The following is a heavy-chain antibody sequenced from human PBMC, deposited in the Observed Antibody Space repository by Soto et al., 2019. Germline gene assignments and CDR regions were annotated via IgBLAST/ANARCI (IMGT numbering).Heavy chain of an antibody. CDR1: GFSLTTGKMG. Sequence: QVTLKESGPALVKPTETLTLTCTVSGFSLTTGKMGVSWIRQPPGKALEWLAHIFSDNERSYSTSLQGRLTIPKDTSGSQVVLSMTNVDPVDTATYYCARMKVDSYQFYYAMDVWGQGTTGTVSS. D-gene: IGHD2-2*01. CDR3: ARMKVDSYQFYYAMDV. CDR2: IFSDNER. J-gene: IGHJ6*02. V-gene: IGHV2-26*01.